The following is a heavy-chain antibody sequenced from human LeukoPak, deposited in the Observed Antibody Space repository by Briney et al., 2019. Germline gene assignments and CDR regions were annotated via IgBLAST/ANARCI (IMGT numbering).Heavy chain of an antibody. J-gene: IGHJ6*02. Sequence: SVKVSCKASGGTFSSYAISWVRQAPGQGLEWMGRIVPILGIANYAQKFQGRVTITADKSTSTAYMELSSLRSEDTAVYYCARDRGYSYGPTYYYYGMDVWGQGTTVTVSS. V-gene: IGHV1-69*04. CDR3: ARDRGYSYGPTYYYYGMDV. CDR1: GGTFSSYA. CDR2: IVPILGIA. D-gene: IGHD5-18*01.